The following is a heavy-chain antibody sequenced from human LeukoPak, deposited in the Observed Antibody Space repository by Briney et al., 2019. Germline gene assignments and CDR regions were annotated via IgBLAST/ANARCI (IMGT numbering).Heavy chain of an antibody. J-gene: IGHJ4*02. D-gene: IGHD3-16*02. CDR3: ARGRLGGVIVILDY. V-gene: IGHV3-30-3*01. CDR1: GFTFSSYA. CDR2: ISYDGSIK. Sequence: GGSLRLSCAASGFTFSSYAMHWVRQAPGKGLEWVAVISYDGSIKYYADSVKGRFTISRDNSKNTLYLQMNSLRAEDTAVYYCARGRLGGVIVILDYWGQGTLVTVSS.